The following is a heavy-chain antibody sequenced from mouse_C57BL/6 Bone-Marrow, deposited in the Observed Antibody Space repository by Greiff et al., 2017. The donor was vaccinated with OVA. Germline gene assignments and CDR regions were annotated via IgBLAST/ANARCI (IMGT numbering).Heavy chain of an antibody. J-gene: IGHJ1*03. CDR1: GYTFTDYY. CDR3: ARRISYYGSSHWYFEV. D-gene: IGHD1-1*01. CDR2: INPYNGGT. V-gene: IGHV1-19*01. Sequence: VQLQQSGPVLVKPGASVKMSCKASGYTFTDYYMNWVKQSHGKSLEWIGVINPYNGGTSYNQKFKGKATLTVDKSSSTAYMELNSLTSEDSAVYYCARRISYYGSSHWYFEVWGTGTTVTVSS.